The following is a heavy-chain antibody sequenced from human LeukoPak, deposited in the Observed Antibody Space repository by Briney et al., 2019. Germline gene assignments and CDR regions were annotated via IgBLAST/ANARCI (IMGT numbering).Heavy chain of an antibody. Sequence: GGSLRLSCAASGFTFSSYSMNWVRQAPGKGLEWVSSISSSSSYIYYADSVKGRFTISRDNAKNSLYLQMNSLRAEDTAVYYCASTGSGSYNYFDYWGQGTLVTVSS. CDR3: ASTGSGSYNYFDY. J-gene: IGHJ4*02. CDR2: ISSSSSYI. D-gene: IGHD3-10*01. V-gene: IGHV3-21*01. CDR1: GFTFSSYS.